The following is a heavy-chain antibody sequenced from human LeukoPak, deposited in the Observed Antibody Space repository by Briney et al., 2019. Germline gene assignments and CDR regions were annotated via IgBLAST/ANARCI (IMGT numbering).Heavy chain of an antibody. V-gene: IGHV4-59*01. J-gene: IGHJ3*02. CDR2: IYCSGST. CDR1: GGSISSYY. Sequence: SETLSLPFPVSGGSISSYYWSWIRPPPGKGLEWIGYIYCSGSTNYNPSLKSRVTISVDTSKNQFSLKLSSVTAADTAVYYCARDITDAFDIWGQGTMVTVSS. CDR3: ARDITDAFDI.